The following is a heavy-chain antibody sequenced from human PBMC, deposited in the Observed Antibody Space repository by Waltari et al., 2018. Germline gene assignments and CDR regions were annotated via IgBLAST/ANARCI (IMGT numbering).Heavy chain of an antibody. D-gene: IGHD3-10*01. Sequence: EVHLVESGGGLVQPGGSLRLSCAASGLPFSNFWMNWARQAPGKGPEWVANIKQDGSKEYYVDSVKGRFTISRDNAKNSLYLQMNSLRVEDTAVYYCVRGAGWLLEYWGQGTLATVSS. CDR1: GLPFSNFW. V-gene: IGHV3-7*04. J-gene: IGHJ4*02. CDR2: IKQDGSKE. CDR3: VRGAGWLLEY.